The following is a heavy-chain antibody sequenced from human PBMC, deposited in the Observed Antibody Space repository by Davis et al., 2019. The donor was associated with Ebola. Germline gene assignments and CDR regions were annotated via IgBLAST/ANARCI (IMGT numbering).Heavy chain of an antibody. Sequence: ASVKVSCKASGGTFSSYAISWARQAPGQGLEWMGWISVYNGNTNYAQKLQGRVTMTTDTSTSTAYMELRSLRFDDTAVYYCAGGWVTTVTTWLDPWGQGTLVTVSS. V-gene: IGHV1-18*01. CDR2: ISVYNGNT. CDR3: AGGWVTTVTTWLDP. D-gene: IGHD4-17*01. J-gene: IGHJ5*02. CDR1: GGTFSSYA.